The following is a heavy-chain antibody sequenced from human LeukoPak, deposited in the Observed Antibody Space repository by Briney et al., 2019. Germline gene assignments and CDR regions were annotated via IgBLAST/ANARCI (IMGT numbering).Heavy chain of an antibody. CDR2: ISSTGNTI. J-gene: IGHJ4*02. CDR1: EFTFRSYE. D-gene: IGHD2-15*01. V-gene: IGHV3-48*03. CDR3: ARGRYCSGHNCYFDY. Sequence: GESLKISCAASEFTFRSYEMNWVRQAPGKGLEWISYISSTGNTIYYVDSVQGRFTISRDNAKNSLYLQMNSLRAEDTAVYYCARGRYCSGHNCYFDYWGQGTLVTVTS.